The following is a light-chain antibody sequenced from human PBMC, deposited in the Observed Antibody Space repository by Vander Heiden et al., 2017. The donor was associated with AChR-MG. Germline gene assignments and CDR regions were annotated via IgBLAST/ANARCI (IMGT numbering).Light chain of an antibody. CDR1: SYNIGSNY. Sequence: QSVLTQPPSASGTPGQRVTISSSGNSYNIGSNYVYWYQQLPGTAPKLLIYNSNQRPSGVPDRFSGSRSGTSASLAISGLRSEDEADYYCAAWDDSLSGFVFGAGTKVTVL. V-gene: IGLV1-47*02. J-gene: IGLJ1*01. CDR3: AAWDDSLSGFV. CDR2: NSN.